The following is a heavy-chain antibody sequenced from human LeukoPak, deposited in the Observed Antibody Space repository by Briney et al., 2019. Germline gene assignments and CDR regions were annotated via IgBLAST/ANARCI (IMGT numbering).Heavy chain of an antibody. Sequence: GGSLRLSCAASGFAFSIYSMNWVRQAPGKGLEWVSSITSISSSIKYADSLKGRFTISRDNAKNLLYLQMNSLRAEDTAVYFCARVKAGATLETFYYSYMDVWGKGTTVTVSS. CDR1: GFAFSIYS. D-gene: IGHD1/OR15-1a*01. V-gene: IGHV3-21*06. CDR3: ARVKAGATLETFYYSYMDV. CDR2: ITSISSSI. J-gene: IGHJ6*03.